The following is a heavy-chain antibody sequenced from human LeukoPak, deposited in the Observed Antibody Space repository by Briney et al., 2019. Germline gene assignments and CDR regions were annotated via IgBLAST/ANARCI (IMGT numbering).Heavy chain of an antibody. CDR2: IYYSGST. D-gene: IGHD3-10*01. V-gene: IGHV4-39*01. J-gene: IGHJ4*02. CDR3: ARRANNYGSGYFDY. Sequence: SETLSLTCTVSGGSISSSSYYWGWIRQPPGKGLEWIGSIYYSGSTYYNPSLKSRVTISVDTSKNQFSLKLNSVTAADTAVYYCARRANNYGSGYFDYWGQGTLVTVSS. CDR1: GGSISSSSYY.